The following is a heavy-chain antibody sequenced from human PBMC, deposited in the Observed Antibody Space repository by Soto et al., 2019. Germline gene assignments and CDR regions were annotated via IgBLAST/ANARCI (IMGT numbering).Heavy chain of an antibody. CDR1: GFTFSSYS. CDR2: ISSSSSYI. CDR3: ARTSGAAAGYDAFDI. J-gene: IGHJ3*02. Sequence: GGSLRLSCTASGFTFSSYSMNWVRQAPGKGLEWVSSISSSSSYIYYADSVKGRFTISRDNAKNSLYLQMNSLRAEDTAVXXCARTSGAAAGYDAFDIWGQGTMVTVSS. V-gene: IGHV3-21*01. D-gene: IGHD6-13*01.